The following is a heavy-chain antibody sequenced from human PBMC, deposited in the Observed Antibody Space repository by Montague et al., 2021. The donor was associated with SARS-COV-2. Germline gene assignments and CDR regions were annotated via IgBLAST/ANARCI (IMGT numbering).Heavy chain of an antibody. CDR3: ARVSGVWFGELPRDYFYGMDV. D-gene: IGHD3-10*01. Sequence: SLRLSCAASGFIFSRYCMSWVRQAPGKGLEWVASIKQDGSEKFYVDSVKGRFTISRDNAKNSLFLQINSLRAEDTAVYYCARVSGVWFGELPRDYFYGMDVWGQGSTVTVSS. V-gene: IGHV3-7*01. CDR2: IKQDGSEK. CDR1: GFIFSRYC. J-gene: IGHJ6*02.